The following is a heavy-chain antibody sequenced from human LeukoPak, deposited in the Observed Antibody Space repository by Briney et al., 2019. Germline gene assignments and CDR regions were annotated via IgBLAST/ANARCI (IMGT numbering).Heavy chain of an antibody. J-gene: IGHJ4*02. Sequence: GGSLRLSCAASALTFSTYSMNWVRQAPGKGLQWVSYISSSGSAIYYADSVKGRFTISRDNAKSSLYLQMNSLRAEDTAVYYCAGGTRDSGLKWGPGTSVTVSS. CDR3: AGGTRDSGLK. CDR2: ISSSGSAI. CDR1: ALTFSTYS. D-gene: IGHD6-19*01. V-gene: IGHV3-48*04.